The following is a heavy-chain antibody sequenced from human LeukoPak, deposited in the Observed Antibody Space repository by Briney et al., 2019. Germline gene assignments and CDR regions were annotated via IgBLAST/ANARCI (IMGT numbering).Heavy chain of an antibody. V-gene: IGHV5-51*01. Sequence: GESLKISCKGSGYSFTSYWIGWVRQVPGKGLEWMGIIYPGDSDTRYSPSFQGQVTISADKSISTAYLQWSSLKASDTAMYYCARLSEDFWSGYSFFDYWGQGTLVTVSS. CDR2: IYPGDSDT. J-gene: IGHJ4*02. D-gene: IGHD3-3*01. CDR1: GYSFTSYW. CDR3: ARLSEDFWSGYSFFDY.